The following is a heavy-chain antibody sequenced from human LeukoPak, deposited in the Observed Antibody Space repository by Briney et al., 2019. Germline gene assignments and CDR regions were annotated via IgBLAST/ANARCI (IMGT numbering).Heavy chain of an antibody. Sequence: PSETLSLTCTVSGGSISSYYWSWIRQPPGKGLEWIGYIYYSGSTNCNPSLKSRVTISVDTSKNQFSLKLSSVTAADTTVYYCARNQGVVAWRAYMDVWGKGSTVTVSS. CDR1: GGSISSYY. D-gene: IGHD3-3*01. J-gene: IGHJ6*03. CDR3: ARNQGVVAWRAYMDV. CDR2: IYYSGST. V-gene: IGHV4-59*01.